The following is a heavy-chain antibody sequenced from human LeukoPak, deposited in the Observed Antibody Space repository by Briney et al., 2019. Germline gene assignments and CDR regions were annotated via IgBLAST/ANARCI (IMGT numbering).Heavy chain of an antibody. CDR2: INDRGGYT. J-gene: IGHJ4*02. Sequence: GGSLRLSCVASGFTFSTYSMAWVRQAPGKGLEWVSVINDRGGYTVYADSVKGRLTISRDNFENTLYLQMNSLRAEDTAVYYCEREGDRGIEVADYFDHWGQGTLVTVSS. D-gene: IGHD6-19*01. CDR3: EREGDRGIEVADYFDH. CDR1: GFTFSTYS. V-gene: IGHV3-23*01.